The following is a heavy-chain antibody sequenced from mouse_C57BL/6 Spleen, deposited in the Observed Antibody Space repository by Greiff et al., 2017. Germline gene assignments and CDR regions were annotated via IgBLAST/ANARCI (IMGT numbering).Heavy chain of an antibody. CDR2: IYPGDGDT. V-gene: IGHV1-80*01. CDR1: GYAFSSYW. J-gene: IGHJ2*01. D-gene: IGHD2-5*01. CDR3: ARAGSNSYYFDY. Sequence: QVQLQQSGAELVKPGASVKISCKASGYAFSSYWMNWVKQRPGKGLEWIGQIYPGDGDTNYNGKFKGKATLTADKSSSTAYMQLSSLTSEDSAVYFCARAGSNSYYFDYWGQGTTLTVSS.